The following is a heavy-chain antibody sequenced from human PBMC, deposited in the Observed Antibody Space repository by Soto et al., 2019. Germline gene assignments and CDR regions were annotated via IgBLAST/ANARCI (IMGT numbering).Heavy chain of an antibody. V-gene: IGHV3-23*01. CDR2: ISGSGGST. CDR1: GFTFSSYA. CDR3: AKARGNGWFGEYATDYFDY. Sequence: GGSLRLSCAASGFTFSSYAMSWVRQAPGKGLEWVSAISGSGGSTYYADSVKGRFTISRDNSKNTLYLQMNSLRAEDTAVYYCAKARGNGWFGEYATDYFDYWGQGTLVTVSS. J-gene: IGHJ4*02. D-gene: IGHD3-10*01.